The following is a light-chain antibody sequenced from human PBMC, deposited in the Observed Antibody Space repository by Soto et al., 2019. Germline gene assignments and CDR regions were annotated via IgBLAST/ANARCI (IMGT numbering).Light chain of an antibody. CDR3: SSCTSSSTSLV. CDR2: DVS. Sequence: QSVLTQPASVSGSPGQSITISCTGTSSDVGGYNYVSWYQQHPGKAPKLMIYDVSNRPSGVSNRFSGSKSGNTASLTISGLQAEDEADYYCSSCTSSSTSLVFGGGTQLTVL. V-gene: IGLV2-14*01. J-gene: IGLJ2*01. CDR1: SSDVGGYNY.